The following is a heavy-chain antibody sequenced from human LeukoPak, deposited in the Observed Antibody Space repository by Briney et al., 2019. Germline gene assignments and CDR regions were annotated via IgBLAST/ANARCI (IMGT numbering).Heavy chain of an antibody. CDR3: ARDGITIFGVYYGMDV. J-gene: IGHJ6*02. D-gene: IGHD3-3*01. Sequence: GGSLRLSCAASGFTFSSYSMNWVRQTPGKGLEWVSSISSSSSYIYYADSVKGRFTISKDNAKNSLYLQMNSLRAEDTAVYYCARDGITIFGVYYGMDVWGQGTTVTVSS. CDR1: GFTFSSYS. CDR2: ISSSSSYI. V-gene: IGHV3-21*01.